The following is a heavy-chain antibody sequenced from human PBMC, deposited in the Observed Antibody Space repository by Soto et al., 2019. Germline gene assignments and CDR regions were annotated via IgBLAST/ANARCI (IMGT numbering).Heavy chain of an antibody. CDR3: ATLASPTISFDY. V-gene: IGHV1-2*02. Sequence: ASVKVSCKASGYTFTGYYMHWVRQAPGQGLEWMGWINPNSGGTNYAQKFQGRVTMTRDTSISTAYMELSRLRSDDTAVYYCATLASPTISFDYWGQGTLVTVPQ. CDR1: GYTFTGYY. J-gene: IGHJ4*02. CDR2: INPNSGGT. D-gene: IGHD1-1*01.